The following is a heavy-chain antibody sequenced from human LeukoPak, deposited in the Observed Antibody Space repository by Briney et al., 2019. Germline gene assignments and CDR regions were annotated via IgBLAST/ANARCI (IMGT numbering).Heavy chain of an antibody. CDR2: IIPIFGTA. V-gene: IGHV1-69*13. Sequence: SVKVSCKASGGTFSSYAISWVRQAPGQGLEWMGGIIPIFGTANYAQKFQGRVTITADESTSTAYMELSSLRSEDTAVYYCARDRSRDDYNWGGGYMDVWGKGTTVTISS. J-gene: IGHJ6*03. CDR3: ARDRSRDDYNWGGGYMDV. CDR1: GGTFSSYA. D-gene: IGHD5-24*01.